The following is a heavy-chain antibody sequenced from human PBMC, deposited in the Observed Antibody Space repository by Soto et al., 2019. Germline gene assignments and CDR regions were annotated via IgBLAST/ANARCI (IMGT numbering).Heavy chain of an antibody. D-gene: IGHD3-16*01. CDR3: GRSSMVESFDY. CDR1: GGSISSSNW. J-gene: IGHJ4*02. V-gene: IGHV4-4*01. CDR2: IYHSGST. Sequence: AETLSLTCAVSGGSISSSNWWSWVRQPPGKGLEWIGEIYHSGSTNYTTSLKSRVTISVDKSKNQFSLKLSSVTDADTAVYSSGRSSMVESFDYWGQGTLVTVSS.